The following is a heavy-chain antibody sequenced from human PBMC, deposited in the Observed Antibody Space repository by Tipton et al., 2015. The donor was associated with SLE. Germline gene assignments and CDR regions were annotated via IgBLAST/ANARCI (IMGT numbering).Heavy chain of an antibody. CDR1: GFTFSSYA. Sequence: SLRLSCAASGFTFSSYAMHWVRQAPGKGLEWVAVISYDGSNKYYADSVKGRFTISRDNSKNTPYLQMNSLRAEDTAVYYCATLGSSSGMDVWGKGTTVTVSS. J-gene: IGHJ6*04. D-gene: IGHD6-13*01. CDR2: ISYDGSNK. V-gene: IGHV3-30*04. CDR3: ATLGSSSGMDV.